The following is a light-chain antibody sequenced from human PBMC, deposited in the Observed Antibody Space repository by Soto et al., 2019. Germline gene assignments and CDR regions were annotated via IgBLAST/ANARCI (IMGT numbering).Light chain of an antibody. CDR3: SSYTTGGSYV. V-gene: IGLV2-14*03. CDR2: DVS. CDR1: SSDVGGYNS. J-gene: IGLJ1*01. Sequence: QSALTQPASVSGSPGQSIAISCTGTSSDVGGYNSASWYQQHPGKAPKLLIYDVSNRPSGVSNPFSGSKSGNTASLTISGLQAEDEADYYCSSYTTGGSYVFGTGTKVTVL.